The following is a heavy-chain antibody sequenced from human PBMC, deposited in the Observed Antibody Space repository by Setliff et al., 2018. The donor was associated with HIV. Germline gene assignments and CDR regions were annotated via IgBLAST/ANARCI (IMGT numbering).Heavy chain of an antibody. Sequence: GGSLRLSCTASGFNLFGYGMHWVRQAPGKGLEWVAFINFDGSKKYDADFVKGRFTISRDNSKNTLYLQMNSLRAEDTAVYYCAKAYSGYEYSTDYWGRERWSPSPQ. V-gene: IGHV3-30*02. CDR3: AKAYSGYEYSTDY. D-gene: IGHD5-12*01. CDR1: GFNLFGYG. CDR2: INFDGSKK. J-gene: IGHJ4*02.